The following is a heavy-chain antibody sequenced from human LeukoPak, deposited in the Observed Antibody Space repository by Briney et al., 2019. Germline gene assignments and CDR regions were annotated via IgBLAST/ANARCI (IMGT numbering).Heavy chain of an antibody. CDR3: AIVYYDSSGYAVGHY. D-gene: IGHD3-22*01. CDR1: GGSISSYY. CDR2: IYTSGST. V-gene: IGHV4-4*07. J-gene: IGHJ4*02. Sequence: PSETLSLTCTVSGGSISSYYWSWIRQPAGKGLEWIGRIYTSGSTNYNPSLKSRVTMSVDTSKNQFSLKLSSVTAADTAVYYCAIVYYDSSGYAVGHYWGQGTLVTVSS.